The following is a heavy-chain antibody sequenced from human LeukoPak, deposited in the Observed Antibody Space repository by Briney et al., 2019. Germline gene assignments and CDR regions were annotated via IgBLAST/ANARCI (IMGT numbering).Heavy chain of an antibody. V-gene: IGHV3-21*04. CDR1: GFTFSTYS. D-gene: IGHD2-21*01. CDR2: ISSSTTYI. Sequence: GXXLRLSCAASGFTFSTYSMNWVRQAPGKGLEWVSSISSSTTYIYYADSVKGRFTISRDNAKNSLFLQMNSLRAEDTAVYYCAKTVVVIAIPGYYFDYWGQGTLVTVSS. CDR3: AKTVVVIAIPGYYFDY. J-gene: IGHJ4*02.